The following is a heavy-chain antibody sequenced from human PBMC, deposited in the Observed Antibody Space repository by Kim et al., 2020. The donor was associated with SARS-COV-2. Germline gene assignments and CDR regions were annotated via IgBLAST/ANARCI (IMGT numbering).Heavy chain of an antibody. J-gene: IGHJ4*02. Sequence: ASVKVSCKASGYTFTSYAMNWVRQAPGQGLEWMGWINTNTGNPTYAQGFTGRFVFSLDTSVSTAYLQISSLKAEDTAVYYCARGSAGIAVAGVDYWGQGTLVTVSS. CDR2: INTNTGNP. D-gene: IGHD6-19*01. V-gene: IGHV7-4-1*02. CDR1: GYTFTSYA. CDR3: ARGSAGIAVAGVDY.